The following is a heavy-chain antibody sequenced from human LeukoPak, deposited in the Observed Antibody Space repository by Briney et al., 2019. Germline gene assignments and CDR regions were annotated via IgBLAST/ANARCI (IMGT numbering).Heavy chain of an antibody. J-gene: IGHJ4*02. Sequence: ASVKLSCKASGYTFSDYGISWVRQAPGQGLEWMGWISGYNGNTNYAQKLQGRVIMTTDTSTRTAYMELRSLKSDDTAVYYCGRSREGLYSGSSLDYWGQGTRVTLSS. D-gene: IGHD1-26*01. CDR3: GRSREGLYSGSSLDY. V-gene: IGHV1-18*01. CDR2: ISGYNGNT. CDR1: GYTFSDYG.